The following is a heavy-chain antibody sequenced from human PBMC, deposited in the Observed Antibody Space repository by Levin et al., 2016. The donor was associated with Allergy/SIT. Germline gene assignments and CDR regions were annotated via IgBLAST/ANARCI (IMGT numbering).Heavy chain of an antibody. Sequence: WVRQAPGQGLEWMGWISAYNGNTNYAQKLQDRVTMTTDTSTSTAYMELRSLRSDDTAVYYCARSGQWPVGMEGTFEIWGQGTMVTVSS. V-gene: IGHV1-18*01. D-gene: IGHD6-19*01. J-gene: IGHJ3*02. CDR2: ISAYNGNT. CDR3: ARSGQWPVGMEGTFEI.